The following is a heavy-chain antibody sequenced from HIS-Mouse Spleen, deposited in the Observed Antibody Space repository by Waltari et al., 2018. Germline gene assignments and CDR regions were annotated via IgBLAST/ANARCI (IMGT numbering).Heavy chain of an antibody. J-gene: IGHJ5*02. CDR3: ARGSGRWELLLPNWFDP. Sequence: QVQLVQSGAEVKKPGASVKVSCKASRYTFTGYNMHGVRQAPGQGLERMGWINPNSGGTNYAQKFQGRVTMTRDTSISTAYMELSRLRSDDTAVYYCARGSGRWELLLPNWFDPWGQGTLVTVSS. D-gene: IGHD1-26*01. V-gene: IGHV1-2*02. CDR2: INPNSGGT. CDR1: RYTFTGYN.